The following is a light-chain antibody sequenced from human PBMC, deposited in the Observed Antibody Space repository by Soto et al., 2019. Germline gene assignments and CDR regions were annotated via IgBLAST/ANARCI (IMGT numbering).Light chain of an antibody. J-gene: IGKJ1*01. Sequence: EMVMTQSPAILSVSPGESATLSCRASQSVNSNYLAWYQQHPGQPPRLLIYGISTRATGIPARFSGSGSGTEFTLTISSLQSEDFAVYYCQQYNNWPPWTFGQGTKVDIK. CDR2: GIS. CDR1: QSVNSN. V-gene: IGKV3-15*01. CDR3: QQYNNWPPWT.